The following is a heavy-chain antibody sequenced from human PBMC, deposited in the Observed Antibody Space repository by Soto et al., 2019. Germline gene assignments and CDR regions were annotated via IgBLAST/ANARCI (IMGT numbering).Heavy chain of an antibody. J-gene: IGHJ4*02. CDR1: GFTFSSYG. CDR2: IWYDGSNK. Sequence: GGSLRLSCAASGFTFSSYGMHWVRQAPGKGLEWVAVIWYDGSNKYYADSVKGRFTISRDNSKSTLYLQMNSLRAEDTAVYYCARDLTGTKDYYFDYWGQGTLVTVYS. D-gene: IGHD1-20*01. V-gene: IGHV3-33*01. CDR3: ARDLTGTKDYYFDY.